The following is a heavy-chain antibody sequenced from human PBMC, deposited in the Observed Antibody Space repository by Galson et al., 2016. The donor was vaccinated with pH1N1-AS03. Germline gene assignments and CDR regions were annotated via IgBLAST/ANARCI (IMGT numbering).Heavy chain of an antibody. Sequence: SVKVSCKASGYTFSGYYMHWVRQAPGQGLEWMGRINPDSGGTNVAQKSQGRVTMSRDTSITTAYMELTRLTSDDMAVYYCARDMRGTDVFDIWGQGTMVTVSS. CDR3: ARDMRGTDVFDI. CDR1: GYTFSGYY. J-gene: IGHJ3*02. V-gene: IGHV1-2*06. CDR2: INPDSGGT. D-gene: IGHD2-2*01.